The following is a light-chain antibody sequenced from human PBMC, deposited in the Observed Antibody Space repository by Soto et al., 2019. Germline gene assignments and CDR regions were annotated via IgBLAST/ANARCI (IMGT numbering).Light chain of an antibody. J-gene: IGKJ1*01. CDR2: GAS. V-gene: IGKV3-20*01. CDR1: QSVSSSY. CDR3: QQYGSSPRT. Sequence: EIVLTQSPGTLSSSLGERATISCRASQSVSSSYLAWYQQQPGQAPRLLIYGASSRATGIPDRFSGSGSGTDFTLTISRLEPEDFAVYYCQQYGSSPRTFGQGTKVEIK.